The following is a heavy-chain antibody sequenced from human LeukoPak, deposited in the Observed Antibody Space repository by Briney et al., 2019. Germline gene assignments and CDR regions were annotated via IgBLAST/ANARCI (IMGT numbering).Heavy chain of an antibody. CDR1: GYTFTGYY. D-gene: IGHD6-19*01. Sequence: ASVKVSCKASGYTFTGYYMHWVRQAPGQGLEWMGWINPNSGGTNYAQKFQGRVTMTRDTSISTAYMELSRLRSDDTAVHYCARALGIAVAGTCLDYWGQGTLVTVSS. V-gene: IGHV1-2*02. CDR2: INPNSGGT. J-gene: IGHJ4*02. CDR3: ARALGIAVAGTCLDY.